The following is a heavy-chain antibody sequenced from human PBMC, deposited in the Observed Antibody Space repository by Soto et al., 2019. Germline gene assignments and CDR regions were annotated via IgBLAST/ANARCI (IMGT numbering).Heavy chain of an antibody. CDR2: IWYDGSNK. J-gene: IGHJ1*01. D-gene: IGHD6-19*01. CDR3: AREGIEWRSGWYRPYLFAF. V-gene: IGHV3-33*01. CDR1: GFTFSSYG. Sequence: TRGSLRLSCAASGFTFSSYGIHWVRQAPGKGLEWVAVIWYDGSNKYYADSVKGRFTISRDNSKNTLYLQMNSLRAEDTAVYYCAREGIEWRSGWYRPYLFAFWGQGTSVPVSS.